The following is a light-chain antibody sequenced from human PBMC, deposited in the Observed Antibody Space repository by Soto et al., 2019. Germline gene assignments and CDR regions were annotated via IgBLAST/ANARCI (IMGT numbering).Light chain of an antibody. CDR1: QGISND. CDR3: LQHDSYPLT. V-gene: IGKV1-17*01. J-gene: IGKJ5*01. Sequence: DIEMTQSPSSLSVAVGDRVTITCRASQGISNDLSWYQQKAGKAPKRLIYVASSLQSGVPSRFSGSGSRTECTPTISSLQPEDVATSFWLQHDSYPLTFGHGTRLE. CDR2: VAS.